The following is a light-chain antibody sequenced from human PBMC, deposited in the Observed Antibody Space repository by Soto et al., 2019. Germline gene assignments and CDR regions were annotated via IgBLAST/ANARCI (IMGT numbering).Light chain of an antibody. CDR2: NNN. CDR3: QSYDTSLSVSV. V-gene: IGLV1-40*01. Sequence: QSVLTQPPSVSGAPGQRVTISCTGTSSNIGAGYDVHWYQQLPGKAPKLLIYNNNNRPSGFPARFSASKSGTSASLAITGLQAEDEADYYCQSYDTSLSVSVFGGGTKLTVL. CDR1: SSNIGAGYD. J-gene: IGLJ2*01.